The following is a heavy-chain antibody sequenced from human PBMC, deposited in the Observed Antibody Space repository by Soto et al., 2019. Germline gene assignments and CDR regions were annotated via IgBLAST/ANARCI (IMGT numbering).Heavy chain of an antibody. CDR1: GFPFSSYA. CDR2: ISGSGGST. J-gene: IGHJ5*02. D-gene: IGHD1-26*01. V-gene: IGHV3-23*01. Sequence: EVQLLESGGGLVLPGGSLSLSCAAFGFPFSSYAMSWVRQAPGKGLDWVSAISGSGGSTYYADSVKGRFTISRDNSKHTLYLQMNSLRAEDTAVYYCAKDSTREVQYWFDPWGQGTLVTVSS. CDR3: AKDSTREVQYWFDP.